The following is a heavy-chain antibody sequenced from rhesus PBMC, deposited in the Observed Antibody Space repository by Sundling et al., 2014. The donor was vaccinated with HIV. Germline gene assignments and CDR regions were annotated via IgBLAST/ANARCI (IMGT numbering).Heavy chain of an antibody. Sequence: QVQLQESGPGLVKPSETLSLTCGVSGASIRDSYRWYWIRQPPGKRLEWVGVIYDNSGSTYQNPSLKSRVTISKDTSKNQFSLKLNSVTAADTALYYCARDRFGRQLQDFFDSWGQGVLVTVSS. V-gene: IGHV4S10*01. CDR3: ARDRFGRQLQDFFDS. CDR1: GASIRDSYR. CDR2: IYDNSGST. D-gene: IGHD5-12*01. J-gene: IGHJ4*01.